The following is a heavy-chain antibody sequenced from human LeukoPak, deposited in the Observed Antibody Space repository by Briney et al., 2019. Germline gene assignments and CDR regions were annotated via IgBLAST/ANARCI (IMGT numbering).Heavy chain of an antibody. CDR2: ISGSGNTT. V-gene: IGHV3-23*01. Sequence: GGSLRLSCAASEFTFSSYAMTWVRQAPGRGLEWVSVISGSGNTTFYADSVKGRFTISRDNSKNTLYLQMNSLRAEDTAVYYCAKDLLGDYPLCFDYWGQGTLVTVSS. CDR1: EFTFSSYA. CDR3: AKDLLGDYPLCFDY. J-gene: IGHJ4*02. D-gene: IGHD4-17*01.